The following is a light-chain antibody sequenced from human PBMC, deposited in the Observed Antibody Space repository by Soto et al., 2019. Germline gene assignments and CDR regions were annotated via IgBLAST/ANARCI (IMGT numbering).Light chain of an antibody. Sequence: QSALTQPRSESGSPGQSVTISCTGTSSDVGGYNYVSWYQQHPGKAPKLMIYDVSKRPSGVPDRFSGSKSGHTAALTISGLQAEDEADDFCCSSAASYTFGFVFGAGTKLTVL. CDR1: SSDVGGYNY. CDR3: CSSAASYTFGFV. J-gene: IGLJ1*01. V-gene: IGLV2-11*01. CDR2: DVS.